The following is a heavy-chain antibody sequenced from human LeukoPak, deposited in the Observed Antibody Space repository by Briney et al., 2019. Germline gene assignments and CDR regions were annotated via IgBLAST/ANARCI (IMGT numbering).Heavy chain of an antibody. CDR2: ISYDGSNK. CDR3: ARASTAKAVGATYPW. Sequence: GRSLRLSCAASGFTFSSYAMHWVRQAPGKGLEWVAVISYDGSNKYYADSVKGRFTISRDNSKNTLYLQTNSLRAEDTAVYYCARASTAKAVGATYPWWGQGTLVTVSS. J-gene: IGHJ4*02. CDR1: GFTFSSYA. D-gene: IGHD1-26*01. V-gene: IGHV3-30-3*01.